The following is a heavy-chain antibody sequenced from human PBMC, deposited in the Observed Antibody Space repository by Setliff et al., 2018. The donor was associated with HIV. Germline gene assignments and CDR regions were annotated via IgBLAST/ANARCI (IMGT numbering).Heavy chain of an antibody. CDR1: GYTLTTHA. CDR3: ARGSIGWPYYFDY. Sequence: ASVKVSCKASGYTLTTHAMHWVRQAPGQSPEWMGWINAGNGNTKYSQKFQGRVTITRDTSARTAYMDLTSLRSGDTAVYYCARGSIGWPYYFDYWGQVTLVTVSS. V-gene: IGHV1-3*01. CDR2: INAGNGNT. D-gene: IGHD6-19*01. J-gene: IGHJ4*02.